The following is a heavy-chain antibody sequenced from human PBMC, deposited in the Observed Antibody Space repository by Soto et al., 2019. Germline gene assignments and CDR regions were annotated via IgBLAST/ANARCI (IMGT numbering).Heavy chain of an antibody. D-gene: IGHD5-18*01. Sequence: QVQLQQWGAGLLKPSETLSLTCAVYGGSFSGYYWSWIRQPPGKGLEWIGEINHSGSTNYNPSLKSRVTISVDTSKNQFSLKLSSVTAADTAVYYCARGGFYSYGYCDYWGQGTLVTVSS. CDR2: INHSGST. J-gene: IGHJ4*02. CDR1: GGSFSGYY. V-gene: IGHV4-34*01. CDR3: ARGGFYSYGYCDY.